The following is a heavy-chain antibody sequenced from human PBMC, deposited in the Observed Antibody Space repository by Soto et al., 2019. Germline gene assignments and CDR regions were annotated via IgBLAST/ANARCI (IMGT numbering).Heavy chain of an antibody. CDR3: VRATYLSGSSGYTRFFDY. CDR2: SRDKAQGYTP. V-gene: IGHV3-72*01. CDR1: GFTLSDHS. D-gene: IGHD3-22*01. Sequence: EVQLVESGGGLVQPGGSLRLSCAASGFTLSDHSIDWVRQAPGKGLECVCGSRDKAQGYTPAYAASVKGRFTTSTDKSKNSVYLQLHRLKQEDTFVYYCVRATYLSGSSGYTRFFDYWGQGILVSVSS. J-gene: IGHJ4*02.